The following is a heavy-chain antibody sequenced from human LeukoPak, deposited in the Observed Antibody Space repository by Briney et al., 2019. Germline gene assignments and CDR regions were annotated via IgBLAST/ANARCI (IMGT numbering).Heavy chain of an antibody. V-gene: IGHV3-74*01. CDR3: ARDTKTTLDY. J-gene: IGHJ4*02. D-gene: IGHD1-7*01. CDR2: INTDGRST. CDR1: GFTFSGNW. Sequence: GGSLRLSCAASGFTFSGNWMHWVRQRPGKGLVWISRINTDGRSTWYADFVKGRFTISRDDANNTLYLQMNRLRAEDMAVYYCARDTKTTLDYWGQGTLVTVSS.